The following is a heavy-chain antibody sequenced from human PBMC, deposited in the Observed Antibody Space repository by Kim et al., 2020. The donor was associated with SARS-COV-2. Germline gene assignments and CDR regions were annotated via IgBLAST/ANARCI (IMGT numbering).Heavy chain of an antibody. J-gene: IGHJ2*01. Sequence: GGSLRLSCAASGFTFSSYSMNWVRQAPGKGLEWVSYISSSSSTIYYADSVKGRFTISRDNAKNSLYLQMNSLRAEDTAVYYCAREVVLAQEYRGKDTQWYCDLWGRGTLVTVSS. V-gene: IGHV3-48*04. D-gene: IGHD1-26*01. CDR1: GFTFSSYS. CDR3: AREVVLAQEYRGKDTQWYCDL. CDR2: ISSSSSTI.